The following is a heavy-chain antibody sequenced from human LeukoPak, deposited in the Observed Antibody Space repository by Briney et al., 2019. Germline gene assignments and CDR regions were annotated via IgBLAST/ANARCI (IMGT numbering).Heavy chain of an antibody. Sequence: GGSLRLSCAASGFTFSSYSMNWVRQAPGKGLEWVGRIKSKTDGGTTDYAAPVKGRFTISRDDSKNTLYLQMNSLKTEDTAVYYCTTDPSSSWFFDYWGQGTLVTVSS. V-gene: IGHV3-15*01. J-gene: IGHJ4*02. CDR3: TTDPSSSWFFDY. CDR1: GFTFSSYS. CDR2: IKSKTDGGTT. D-gene: IGHD6-13*01.